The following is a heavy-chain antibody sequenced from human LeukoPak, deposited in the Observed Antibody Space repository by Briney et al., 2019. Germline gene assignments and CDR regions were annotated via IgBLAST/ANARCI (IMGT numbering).Heavy chain of an antibody. CDR3: ARHTPSNCSSTSCYIFGGWSSWYRRGYFDY. J-gene: IGHJ4*02. CDR2: IHPGDSDT. D-gene: IGHD2-2*02. CDR1: GYSFTRYW. Sequence: GESLKISCKVEGYSFTRYWIGWVRQTPGKGLEWMGIIHPGDSDTRYSPSFQGQVTISADKSISTAYLQWSSLKASDTAMYYCARHTPSNCSSTSCYIFGGWSSWYRRGYFDYWGQGTLVTVSS. V-gene: IGHV5-51*01.